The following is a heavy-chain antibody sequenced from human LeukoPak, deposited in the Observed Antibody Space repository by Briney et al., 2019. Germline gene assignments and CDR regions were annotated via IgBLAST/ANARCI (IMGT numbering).Heavy chain of an antibody. Sequence: GGSLRLSCAASGFIFSNDAMHWVRQAPGKGLEWVAFIWFDGSNKHYADSVKGRFTISRDNSEDTLYLQMNSLRAEDTAVYYCANEIRPNDYWGQGTQVTVSS. CDR3: ANEIRPNDY. CDR1: GFIFSNDA. CDR2: IWFDGSNK. J-gene: IGHJ4*02. D-gene: IGHD4-17*01. V-gene: IGHV3-30*02.